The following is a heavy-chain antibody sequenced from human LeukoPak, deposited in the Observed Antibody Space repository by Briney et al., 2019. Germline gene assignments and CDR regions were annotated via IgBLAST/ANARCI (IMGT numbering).Heavy chain of an antibody. D-gene: IGHD3-22*01. CDR1: GDSVSSNSAA. J-gene: IGHJ6*03. Sequence: SQTLSLTCAISGDSVSSNSAAWNWIRQSPSRGLEWLGRTYYRSKWYNDYAVSVKSRITINPDTSKNQFSLQLNSVTPEDTAVYYCATAIYDSSGSDYYYMDVWGKGTTVTVSS. CDR2: TYYRSKWYN. V-gene: IGHV6-1*01. CDR3: ATAIYDSSGSDYYYMDV.